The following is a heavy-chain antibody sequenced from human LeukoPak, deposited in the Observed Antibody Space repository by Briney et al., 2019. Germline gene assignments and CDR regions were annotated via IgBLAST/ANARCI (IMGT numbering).Heavy chain of an antibody. V-gene: IGHV1-8*01. CDR1: GYTFTSYD. CDR3: ARDGQWELPCFDY. CDR2: MNPNSGNT. Sequence: GASVKVSCKASGYTFTSYDINWVRQATGQGLEWMGWMNPNSGNTGYAQKFQSRVNMTRNTSISTAYMELSSLRSEDTAVYYCARDGQWELPCFDYWGQGNLVTVSS. J-gene: IGHJ4*02. D-gene: IGHD1-26*01.